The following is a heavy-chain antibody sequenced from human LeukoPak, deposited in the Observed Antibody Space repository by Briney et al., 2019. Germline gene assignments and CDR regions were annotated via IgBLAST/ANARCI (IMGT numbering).Heavy chain of an antibody. J-gene: IGHJ6*04. CDR3: ARELIAAAALDV. Sequence: ASVKVSCKASGYTFTGYYIHWVRQAPGQGLEWMGWVTPHSGVTNYAQKFQGRVTMTRDTSISTAYMELNSLRSEDTAVYYCARELIAAAALDVWGRGTTVTVSS. CDR1: GYTFTGYY. V-gene: IGHV1-2*02. D-gene: IGHD6-13*01. CDR2: VTPHSGVT.